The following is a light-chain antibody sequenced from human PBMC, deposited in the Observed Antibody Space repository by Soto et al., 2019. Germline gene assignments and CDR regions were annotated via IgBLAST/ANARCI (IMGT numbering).Light chain of an antibody. J-gene: IGKJ2*01. CDR1: QSVRSSF. CDR2: GAS. Sequence: EIVVTQSPGTLSLSPGERATLSCRASQSVRSSFLAWYQQKPGQAPRLLIYGASSRATGIPDRFSGSGSGTDFTLTISILEPEDFAVYYCQQYGSSPYTFGQGTKLEIK. CDR3: QQYGSSPYT. V-gene: IGKV3-20*01.